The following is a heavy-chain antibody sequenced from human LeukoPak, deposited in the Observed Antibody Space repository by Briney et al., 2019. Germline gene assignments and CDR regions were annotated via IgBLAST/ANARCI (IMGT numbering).Heavy chain of an antibody. J-gene: IGHJ4*02. D-gene: IGHD5-18*01. V-gene: IGHV3-7*01. CDR1: GFTFSTYW. CDR3: ARDHTAMATYYFDY. Sequence: PGGSLRLSCAASGFTFSTYWMSWVRQAPGKGLEWVANINQDGSQKYYVDSVKGRFTISRDNSKNTLYLQMNSLRAEDTAVYYCARDHTAMATYYFDYWGQGTLVTVSS. CDR2: INQDGSQK.